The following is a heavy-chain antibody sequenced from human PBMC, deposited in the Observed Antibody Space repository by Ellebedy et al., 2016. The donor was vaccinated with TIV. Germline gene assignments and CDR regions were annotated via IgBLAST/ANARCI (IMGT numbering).Heavy chain of an antibody. Sequence: GESLKISCVASGFSVNDNYMTWVRQTPGKGLEWVSIVYTTGSTYYADSVKGRFTISRDKAENALYLQMNSLRVDDTATYYGARGIEGYEFDYWGQGTLVTVSP. V-gene: IGHV3-53*01. CDR2: VYTTGST. J-gene: IGHJ4*02. CDR1: GFSVNDNY. CDR3: ARGIEGYEFDY. D-gene: IGHD5-12*01.